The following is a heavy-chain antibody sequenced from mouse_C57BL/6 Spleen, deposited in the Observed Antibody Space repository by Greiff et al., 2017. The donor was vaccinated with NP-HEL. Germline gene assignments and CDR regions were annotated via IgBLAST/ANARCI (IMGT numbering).Heavy chain of an antibody. CDR1: GYTFTSYW. Sequence: QVQLQQPGAELVKPGASVKLSCKASGYTFTSYWMQWVKQRPGQGLEWIGEIDPSDSYTNYNQKFKGKATLTVDTSSSTAYMQLSSLTSEDSAVYYCASSTMITREYYFDYWGQGTTLTVSS. CDR3: ASSTMITREYYFDY. CDR2: IDPSDSYT. D-gene: IGHD2-4*01. J-gene: IGHJ2*01. V-gene: IGHV1-50*01.